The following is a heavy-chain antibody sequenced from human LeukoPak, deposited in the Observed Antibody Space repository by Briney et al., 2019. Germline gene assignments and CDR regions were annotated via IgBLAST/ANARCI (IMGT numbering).Heavy chain of an antibody. CDR2: ISAYNGNT. J-gene: IGHJ4*02. CDR1: GYTFTSYG. Sequence: VASVKVSCKASGYTFTSYGISWVRQAPGQGLEWMGWISAYNGNTNYAQKLQGRVTMTTDTSTSTAYMELRSLRSDDTAVYYCARDGVDLMGIYPTDYWGQGTLVTVSS. V-gene: IGHV1-18*01. D-gene: IGHD3-16*02. CDR3: ARDGVDLMGIYPTDY.